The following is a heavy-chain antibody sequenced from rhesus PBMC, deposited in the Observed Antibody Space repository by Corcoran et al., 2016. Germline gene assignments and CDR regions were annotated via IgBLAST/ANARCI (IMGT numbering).Heavy chain of an antibody. CDR3: AREFGGYYSGAAFDF. D-gene: IGHD3-28*01. V-gene: IGHV4S7*01. CDR2: IYSSIGNT. Sequence: QVQLQESGPGLLKPSATLSLTCAVSGGSISGGYGWGWIRQPPGKGLEWIVIIYSSIGNTYYNPTLKSRGTISTDTSKKQVSLKLSSVTAADTAVYYCAREFGGYYSGAAFDFWGQGLRVTVSS. J-gene: IGHJ3*01. CDR1: GGSISGGYG.